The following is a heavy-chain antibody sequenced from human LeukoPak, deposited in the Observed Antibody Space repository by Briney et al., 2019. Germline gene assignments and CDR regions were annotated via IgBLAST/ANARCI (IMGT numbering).Heavy chain of an antibody. CDR2: IYSSGNT. D-gene: IGHD6-6*01. CDR3: ARDNPVPV. J-gene: IGHJ4*02. Sequence: SETLSLTCTVSGDSIRGSFWSWLRQPPGKGLEWIGYIYSSGNTNYNPSLKSRVTISVDTSKNQFSLDLSSMTAADTAVYYCARDNPVPVWGQGTLVTVSS. V-gene: IGHV4-59*01. CDR1: GDSIRGSF.